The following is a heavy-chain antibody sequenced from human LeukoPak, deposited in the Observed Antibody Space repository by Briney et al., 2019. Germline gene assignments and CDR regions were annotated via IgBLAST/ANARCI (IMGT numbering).Heavy chain of an antibody. J-gene: IGHJ4*02. Sequence: SETLSLTCTVSGSSISSYYWSWIRQPPGKGLEWIGYIYYSGNTYYNPSLKSRVTISVDTSKNQLSLKLSSVTAADTAVYYCARGKRDGNNYYWGQGTLVTVPS. CDR3: ARGKRDGNNYY. D-gene: IGHD5-24*01. CDR2: IYYSGNT. V-gene: IGHV4-59*01. CDR1: GSSISSYY.